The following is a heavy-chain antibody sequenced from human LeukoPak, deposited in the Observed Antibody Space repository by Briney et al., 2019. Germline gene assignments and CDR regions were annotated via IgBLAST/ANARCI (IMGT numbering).Heavy chain of an antibody. CDR1: GFTFSSYS. V-gene: IGHV3-48*04. Sequence: GGSLRLSCAASGFTFSSYSMNWVRQAPGKGLEWVSYISSSSSTIYYADSVKGRFTISRDNAKNSLYLQMNSLRAEDTAVYYCASPYCSSTSCHDAFDIWGQGTMVTVSS. CDR3: ASPYCSSTSCHDAFDI. CDR2: ISSSSSTI. D-gene: IGHD2-2*01. J-gene: IGHJ3*02.